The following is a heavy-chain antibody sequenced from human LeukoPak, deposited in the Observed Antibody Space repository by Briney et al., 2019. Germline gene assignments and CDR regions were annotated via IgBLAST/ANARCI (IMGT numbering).Heavy chain of an antibody. D-gene: IGHD3-22*01. CDR2: IYKSGSS. CDR1: GGSISSYY. J-gene: IGHJ4*02. CDR3: ARGGYFDSPFDY. Sequence: PSETLSLNCTVSGGSISSYYWNWIRLPPGKGLEWIGSIYKSGSSNYNPSLRSRVTISVDTSKTQFSLKLTSVTAADTAVYYCARGGYFDSPFDYWGQGTLVTVSS. V-gene: IGHV4-59*01.